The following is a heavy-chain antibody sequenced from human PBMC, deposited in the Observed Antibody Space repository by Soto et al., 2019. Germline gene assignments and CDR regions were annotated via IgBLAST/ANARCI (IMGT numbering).Heavy chain of an antibody. CDR2: IKSKTDGGTT. J-gene: IGHJ4*02. V-gene: IGHV3-15*01. Sequence: GGSLRLSCAASGFTFSNAWMSWVRQAPGKGLEWVGRIKSKTDGGTTDYAAPVKGRLTISRDDSKNTLYLQMNSLKTEDTAVYYCTTGLGYYGSGSYYYFDYWGQGTLVTVSS. CDR3: TTGLGYYGSGSYYYFDY. D-gene: IGHD3-10*01. CDR1: GFTFSNAW.